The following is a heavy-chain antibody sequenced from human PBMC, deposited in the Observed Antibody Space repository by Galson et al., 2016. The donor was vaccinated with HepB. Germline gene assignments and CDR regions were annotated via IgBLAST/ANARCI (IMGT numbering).Heavy chain of an antibody. CDR1: GFTFTYAW. V-gene: IGHV3-15*01. CDR2: IKRITDGGTT. J-gene: IGHJ4*02. Sequence: SCAASGFTFTYAWMSWVRQAPGKGLEWVGRIKRITDGGTTDYAAPVKGRFSISRDDSQKRLYLHMNSLKTEDTAVYYCTVARYSSGDYYTYWGQGTLVTVSS. CDR3: TVARYSSGDYYTY. D-gene: IGHD3-10*01.